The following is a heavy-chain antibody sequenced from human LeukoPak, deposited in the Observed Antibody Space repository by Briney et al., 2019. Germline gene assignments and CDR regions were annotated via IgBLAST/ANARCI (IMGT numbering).Heavy chain of an antibody. CDR2: IRYDGSNQ. J-gene: IGHJ5*02. V-gene: IGHV3-30*02. D-gene: IGHD3-16*01. Sequence: GGSLRLSCAASGFGFSSYGMHWVRQAPGRGLEWVAFIRYDGSNQYYADSVKGRFTISRDNSKNTLYLQMSSLKTEDTAIYYCAKFRLPNAKSNWFDPWGQGTLATVSS. CDR1: GFGFSSYG. CDR3: AKFRLPNAKSNWFDP.